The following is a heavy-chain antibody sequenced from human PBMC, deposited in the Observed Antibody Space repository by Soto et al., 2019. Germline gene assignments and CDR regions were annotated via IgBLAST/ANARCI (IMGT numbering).Heavy chain of an antibody. Sequence: GASVKVSCKASGGTSSSYAISWVRQAPGQGLEWMGGIIPIFGTANYAQKFQGRVTITADKSTSTAYMELSSLRSEDTAVYYCARGGHYGITGPVYFDYWGQGTLVTVSS. CDR2: IIPIFGTA. CDR1: GGTSSSYA. J-gene: IGHJ4*02. V-gene: IGHV1-69*06. CDR3: ARGGHYGITGPVYFDY. D-gene: IGHD1-20*01.